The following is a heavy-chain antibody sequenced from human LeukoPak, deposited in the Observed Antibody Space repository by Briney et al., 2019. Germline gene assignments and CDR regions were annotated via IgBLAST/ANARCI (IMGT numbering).Heavy chain of an antibody. Sequence: PGGSLRLSCAASGFIFSSYSMNWVRQAPGKGLEWVGRIKSTTVDGTPEYAAPVKGRFTISRDDSKNTVYLQMNSLKTEDTAVYYCTTGPGNSGYWGQGTLVTVSS. D-gene: IGHD4-23*01. CDR1: GFIFSSYS. CDR3: TTGPGNSGY. CDR2: IKSTTVDGTP. J-gene: IGHJ4*02. V-gene: IGHV3-15*01.